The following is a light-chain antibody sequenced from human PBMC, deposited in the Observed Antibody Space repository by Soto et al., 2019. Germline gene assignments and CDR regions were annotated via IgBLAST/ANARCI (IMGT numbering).Light chain of an antibody. CDR1: QNLSSN. J-gene: IGKJ1*01. V-gene: IGKV3-15*01. CDR2: AAS. Sequence: EIVLTQSPGTVSVSPGERATLSCRASQNLSSNLAWYQQKPGQAPRLLIYAASTRATGVPARFSGSGSGTEFTLTISSLQSGDFAVYYCQQYNNWRRTFGQGTKVDIK. CDR3: QQYNNWRRT.